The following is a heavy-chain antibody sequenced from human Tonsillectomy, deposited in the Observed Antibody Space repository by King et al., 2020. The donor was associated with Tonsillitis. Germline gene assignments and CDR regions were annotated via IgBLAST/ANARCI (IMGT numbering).Heavy chain of an antibody. CDR2: IYYSGST. D-gene: IGHD3-22*01. V-gene: IGHV4-39*01. Sequence: QLQESGPGLVKPSETLSLTCTVSGGSISSSSYYWGWIRQPPGQGLEWIGSIYYSGSTYYNPSLNSRVTMSVDMSNNQFSLKLSSVTAADTAVYYCARGSRLGIYYFDYWGQGTRVPVSS. J-gene: IGHJ4*02. CDR1: GGSISSSSYY. CDR3: ARGSRLGIYYFDY.